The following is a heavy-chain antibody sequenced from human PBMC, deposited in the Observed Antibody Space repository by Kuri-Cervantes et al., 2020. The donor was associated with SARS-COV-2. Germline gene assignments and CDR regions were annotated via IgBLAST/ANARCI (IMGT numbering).Heavy chain of an antibody. CDR2: MNPDTGNA. V-gene: IGHV1-8*02. Sequence: ASVKVSCKASGYTFTNNDINWVRQASGQGLEWMGWMNPDTGNAGYAQKFQGRVTMTTDTSTSTAYMELRSLRSDDTAVYYCATRGPSVDYWGQGTLVTVSS. CDR1: GYTFTNND. CDR3: ATRGPSVDY. J-gene: IGHJ4*02. D-gene: IGHD5-24*01.